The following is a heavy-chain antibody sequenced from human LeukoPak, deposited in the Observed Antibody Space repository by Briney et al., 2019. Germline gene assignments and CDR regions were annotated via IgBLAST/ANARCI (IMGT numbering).Heavy chain of an antibody. V-gene: IGHV1-8*03. J-gene: IGHJ6*03. D-gene: IGHD2-15*01. CDR2: MNPNSGNT. CDR1: GYTFTSYD. Sequence: GASVKVSCKASGYTFTSYDINWVRQATGQGLEWMGWMNPNSGNTGYAQKFQGRVTITRNTSISTAYMELSSLRSEDTAVYYCARAPPSYCSGGSCYSYYYYYMDVWGKGTTVTVSS. CDR3: ARAPPSYCSGGSCYSYYYYYMDV.